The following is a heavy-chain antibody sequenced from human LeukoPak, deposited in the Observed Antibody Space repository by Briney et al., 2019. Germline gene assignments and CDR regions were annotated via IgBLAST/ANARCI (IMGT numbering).Heavy chain of an antibody. V-gene: IGHV4-39*01. Sequence: SETLSLTCTVSGGSISSSSYYWGWIRQPPGKGLEWIGSIYYIGSTYYNPSLKSRVTISVDTSKNQFSLKLSSVTAADTAVYYCAEIVGATIGYWGQGTLVTVSS. CDR2: IYYIGST. CDR1: GGSISSSSYY. CDR3: AEIVGATIGY. J-gene: IGHJ4*02. D-gene: IGHD1-26*01.